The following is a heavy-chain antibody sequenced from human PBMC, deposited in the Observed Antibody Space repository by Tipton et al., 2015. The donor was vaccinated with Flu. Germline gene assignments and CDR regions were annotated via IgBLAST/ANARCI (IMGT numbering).Heavy chain of an antibody. CDR2: ISSNGGST. D-gene: IGHD4-23*01. CDR1: GFTFSDYA. J-gene: IGHJ4*02. V-gene: IGHV3-64*01. Sequence: SLRLSCAASGFTFSDYAMHWVRQAPGKGLEYVSAISSNGGSTYYANSVKGRFTISRDNSKNTLYLQMGSLRAEDMAVYYCARGVGYGGNSKYYFGYWGQGTLVTVSS. CDR3: ARGVGYGGNSKYYFGY.